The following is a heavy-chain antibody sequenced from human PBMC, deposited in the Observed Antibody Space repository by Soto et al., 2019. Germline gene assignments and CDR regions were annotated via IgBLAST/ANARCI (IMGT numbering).Heavy chain of an antibody. D-gene: IGHD3-3*01. Sequence: SVKVSCKASGYTFTSYAMHWVRQAPGQRLEWMGWINAGNGNTKYSQKFQGRVTITRDTSASTAYMELSSLRSEDTAVYYCASGINYGFWSGYSNSDYWGQGTLVTVSS. J-gene: IGHJ4*02. CDR3: ASGINYGFWSGYSNSDY. CDR2: INAGNGNT. V-gene: IGHV1-3*01. CDR1: GYTFTSYA.